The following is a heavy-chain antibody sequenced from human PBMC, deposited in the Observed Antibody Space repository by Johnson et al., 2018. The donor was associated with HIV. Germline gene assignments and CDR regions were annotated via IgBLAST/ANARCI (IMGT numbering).Heavy chain of an antibody. V-gene: IGHV3-30*02. J-gene: IGHJ3*02. D-gene: IGHD6-19*01. CDR3: AGGIRVAGGNDAFDI. Sequence: QEQLVESGGGVVQPGGSLRLSCAASGFTFSSYGMHWVRQVSGKGLEWVACIRYDGSNKYYGDSVKGGFTISRDNSKNTLFLQMNSLRAEDTAVYYCAGGIRVAGGNDAFDIWGQGTMVTVSS. CDR1: GFTFSSYG. CDR2: IRYDGSNK.